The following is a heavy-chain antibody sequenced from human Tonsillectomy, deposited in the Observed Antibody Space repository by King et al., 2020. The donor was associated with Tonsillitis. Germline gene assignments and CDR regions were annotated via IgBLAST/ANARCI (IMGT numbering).Heavy chain of an antibody. Sequence: EVQLVESGAEVKKPGESLKISCKGSEYSFTNYWIGWVRQMPGKGLEWLGIIYPGDSDTRYSPSFQGQVTISAAKSISTAYLYWSSLKASDTAMYYCARSKAGAGTAFDYWGQGTLVTVSS. CDR3: ARSKAGAGTAFDY. D-gene: IGHD6-13*01. V-gene: IGHV5-51*03. J-gene: IGHJ4*02. CDR2: IYPGDSDT. CDR1: EYSFTNYW.